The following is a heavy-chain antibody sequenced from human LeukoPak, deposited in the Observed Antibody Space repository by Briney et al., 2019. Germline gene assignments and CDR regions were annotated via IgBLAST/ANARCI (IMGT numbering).Heavy chain of an antibody. CDR3: ARDGDCFDRMDV. J-gene: IGHJ6*03. D-gene: IGHD2-21*02. Sequence: AGGSLRLSCAASGFTFDDYGMSWVRQAPGEGLEWVSGINWNGGSTGYADSVKGRFTISRDDAKNTLYLQMNSLRVDDTGMYFCARDGDCFDRMDVWGKGTTVTVSS. V-gene: IGHV3-20*04. CDR2: INWNGGST. CDR1: GFTFDDYG.